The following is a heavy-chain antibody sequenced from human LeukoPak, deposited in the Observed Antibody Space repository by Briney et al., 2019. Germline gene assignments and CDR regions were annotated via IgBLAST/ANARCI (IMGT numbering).Heavy chain of an antibody. CDR2: IDDSGTNA. V-gene: IGHV3-23*05. Sequence: PGGSLRLSCAASGFTFSRHWMTWVRQAPGKGLEWVSNIDDSGTNAYYGDSVKGRFTISRDNSRNTLYLQMNSLRVDDTAVYYCTKGLSLSIFGVTGALIAFDIWGQGTVVTVSS. CDR1: GFTFSRHW. CDR3: TKGLSLSIFGVTGALIAFDI. J-gene: IGHJ3*02. D-gene: IGHD3-3*01.